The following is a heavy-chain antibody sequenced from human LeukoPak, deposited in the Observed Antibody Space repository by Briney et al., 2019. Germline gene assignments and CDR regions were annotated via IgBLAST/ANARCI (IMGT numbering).Heavy chain of an antibody. J-gene: IGHJ4*02. CDR1: GFTFSSYS. Sequence: GGSLRLSCAASGFTFSSYSMNWVRQAPGKGLEWVSSISSSSSYIYYADSVKGRFTISRDHAKNSLYLQMNSLRAEDTAVYYCAGERYYYDSSGSIDGVGFDYWGQGTLVTVSS. V-gene: IGHV3-21*01. CDR2: ISSSSSYI. CDR3: AGERYYYDSSGSIDGVGFDY. D-gene: IGHD3-22*01.